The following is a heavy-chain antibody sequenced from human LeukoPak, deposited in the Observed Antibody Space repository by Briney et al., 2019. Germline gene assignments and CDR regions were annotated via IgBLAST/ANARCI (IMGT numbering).Heavy chain of an antibody. V-gene: IGHV3-48*01. CDR3: AREVGGGASGQ. Sequence: AGFLRLSCAASGFTFSSYSMNWVRQAPGKGLEWVSYISSTSGTISYADSVKGRFTISRDNAKNSLFLQMNSLRVEDTAVYYCAREVGGGASGQWGQGTLVTVSS. CDR2: ISSTSGTI. D-gene: IGHD3-16*01. CDR1: GFTFSSYS. J-gene: IGHJ4*02.